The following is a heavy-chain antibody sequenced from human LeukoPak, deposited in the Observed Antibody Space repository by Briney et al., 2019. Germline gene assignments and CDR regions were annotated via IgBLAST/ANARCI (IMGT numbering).Heavy chain of an antibody. CDR2: ISYGNT. D-gene: IGHD5-18*01. J-gene: IGHJ5*02. CDR3: ARDKAHSYGRYFDP. V-gene: IGHV4-59*01. CDR1: GGSISTYY. Sequence: SETLSLTCSVSGGSISTYYWNWIRQTPGKELEWIGHISYGNTDYNPSLKSRVTIPVDTSKNQFSLKLTSVTAADTAVYYCARDKAHSYGRYFDPWGQGALVTVSS.